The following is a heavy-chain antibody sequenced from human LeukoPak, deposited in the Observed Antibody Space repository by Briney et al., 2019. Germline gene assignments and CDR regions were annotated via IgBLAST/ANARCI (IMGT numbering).Heavy chain of an antibody. D-gene: IGHD4-17*01. CDR2: ISAYNGNT. Sequence: GASVKVSCKASGYTFTSYGISWVRQAPGQGLEWMGWISAYNGNTNYAQKLQGRVTITRDMSTSTAYMELSSLRSEDTAVYYCAAAPTVTTTSDFDYWGQGTLVTVSS. CDR3: AAAPTVTTTSDFDY. V-gene: IGHV1-18*01. J-gene: IGHJ4*02. CDR1: GYTFTSYG.